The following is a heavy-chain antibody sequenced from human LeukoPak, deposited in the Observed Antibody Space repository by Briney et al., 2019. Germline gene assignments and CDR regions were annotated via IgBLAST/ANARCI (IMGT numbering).Heavy chain of an antibody. J-gene: IGHJ4*02. CDR3: ARSPVTRLDFDY. D-gene: IGHD2-15*01. CDR1: RGSITSPSYY. V-gene: IGHV4-31*03. Sequence: SETLSLTCTVSRGSITSPSYYWDWIRQPPGKGLEWIGYIYYSGSTYYNPSLKSRVTISVDTSKNQFSLKLSSATAADTAVYYCARSPVTRLDFDYWGQGTLLTVSS. CDR2: IYYSGST.